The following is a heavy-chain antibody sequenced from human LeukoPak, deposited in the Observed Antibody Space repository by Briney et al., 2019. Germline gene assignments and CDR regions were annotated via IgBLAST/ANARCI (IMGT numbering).Heavy chain of an antibody. Sequence: SVKVYCKASGGTFSSYAISWVRQAPGQGLELMEGIIPIFGTANYAQKFQGRVTITADKCTRTAYTELSSLRSEDTAVYYCASGDYPGGYWGQGTLVTVSS. CDR1: GGTFSSYA. D-gene: IGHD4-17*01. V-gene: IGHV1-69*06. J-gene: IGHJ4*02. CDR3: ASGDYPGGY. CDR2: IIPIFGTA.